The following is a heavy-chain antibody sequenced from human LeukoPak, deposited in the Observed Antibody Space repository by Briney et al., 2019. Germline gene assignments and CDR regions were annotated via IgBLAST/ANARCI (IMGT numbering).Heavy chain of an antibody. V-gene: IGHV4-34*01. Sequence: SETLSLTCAVYGGSFSGYYWNWIRQPPGKGLEWIGEINHSGSTNYNSSLKSRVTISVDTSKNQFSLNLSSLTAADTAVYYCARGRITMVRGAPLWFDPWCQGTLVTVSS. CDR2: INHSGST. D-gene: IGHD3-10*01. CDR1: GGSFSGYY. CDR3: ARGRITMVRGAPLWFDP. J-gene: IGHJ5*02.